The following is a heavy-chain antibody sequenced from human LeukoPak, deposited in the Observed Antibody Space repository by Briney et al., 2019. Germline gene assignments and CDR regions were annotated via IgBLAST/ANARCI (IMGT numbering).Heavy chain of an antibody. CDR2: INRSGST. Sequence: SQTLSLTCAVYGASLSYYYWSWIRQSPEKGLEWLGEINRSGSTNYNPSLKSRVSISVDTSKNQFSLKLSSVTAADTAIYYCARGGFYCGDDCYVDYWGQGALVTVSS. J-gene: IGHJ4*02. CDR1: GASLSYYY. D-gene: IGHD2-21*02. CDR3: ARGGFYCGDDCYVDY. V-gene: IGHV4-34*01.